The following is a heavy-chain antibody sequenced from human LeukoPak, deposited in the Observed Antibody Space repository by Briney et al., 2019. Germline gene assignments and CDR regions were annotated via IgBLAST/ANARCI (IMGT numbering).Heavy chain of an antibody. Sequence: GGSLRLSCAASGFTVSSYGMHWVRQAPGKGLEWVAIIWHDGSDKYYADSVKGRFTISRDNSKNTLYLQMNSLRAEDTAVYFCTRQSENFSLDYWGQGTLVTVSS. D-gene: IGHD3-3*01. CDR1: GFTVSSYG. V-gene: IGHV3-33*08. CDR2: IWHDGSDK. CDR3: TRQSENFSLDY. J-gene: IGHJ4*02.